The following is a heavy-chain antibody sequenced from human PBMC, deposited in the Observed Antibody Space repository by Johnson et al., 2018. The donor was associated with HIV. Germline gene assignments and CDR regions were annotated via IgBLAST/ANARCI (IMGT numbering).Heavy chain of an antibody. D-gene: IGHD3-16*01. Sequence: QEHLVESGGGVAQPGRSLRLSCAASGLTFSSYGIHWVRQAPGKGLEWVAAISYDGSRSDYGASVKGRFTISRDNSKNILYLQMNSLRPEDPAEYYCARANLSPVGGFNDAFDVWGQGTMVTVSS. CDR3: ARANLSPVGGFNDAFDV. J-gene: IGHJ3*01. CDR1: GLTFSSYG. CDR2: ISYDGSRS. V-gene: IGHV3-30*03.